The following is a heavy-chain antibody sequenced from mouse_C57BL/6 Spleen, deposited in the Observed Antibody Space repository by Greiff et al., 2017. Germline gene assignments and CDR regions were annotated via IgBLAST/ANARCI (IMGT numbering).Heavy chain of an antibody. V-gene: IGHV2-6-1*01. CDR3: ARHGITTVVARDYYAMDY. J-gene: IGHJ4*01. D-gene: IGHD1-1*01. CDR2: IWSDGST. Sequence: VMLVESGPGLVAPSQSLSITCTVSGFSLTSYGVHWVRQPPGKGLEWLVVIWSDGSTTYNSALKSRLSISKDNSKSQVFLKMNSLQTDDTAMYYCARHGITTVVARDYYAMDYWGQGTSVTVSS. CDR1: GFSLTSYG.